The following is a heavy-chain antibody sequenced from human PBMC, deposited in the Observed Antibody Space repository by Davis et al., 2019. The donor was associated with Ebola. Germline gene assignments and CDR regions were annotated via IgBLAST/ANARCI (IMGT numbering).Heavy chain of an antibody. Sequence: SQTLSLTRAVSGAFVSSGGYSWIWIRQPPGKGLEWIGYYYYTGSTYYSPSLRSRVTISVDTSKNLFSLKLTSVTAADTAVYYCARGDSYYDPSGYYAGPEAPDHWGQGTLVSVSS. J-gene: IGHJ4*02. V-gene: IGHV4-30-4*07. CDR3: ARGDSYYDPSGYYAGPEAPDH. CDR2: YYYTGST. D-gene: IGHD3-22*01. CDR1: GAFVSSGGYS.